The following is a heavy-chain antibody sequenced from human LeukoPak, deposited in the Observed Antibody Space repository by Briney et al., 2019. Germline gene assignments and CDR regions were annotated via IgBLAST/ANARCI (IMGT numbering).Heavy chain of an antibody. CDR1: GGSISSGDYY. CDR3: ARVGCSSTSCYRYYYYGMDV. J-gene: IGHJ6*02. V-gene: IGHV4-30-4*01. D-gene: IGHD2-2*01. CDR2: IYYSGST. Sequence: PSETLSLTCTVSGGSISSGDYYWSWIRQPPGKGLEWIGYIYYSGSTYYNPSRKSRVTISVDTSKNQFSLKLSSVTAADTAVYYCARVGCSSTSCYRYYYYGMDVWGQGTTVTVSS.